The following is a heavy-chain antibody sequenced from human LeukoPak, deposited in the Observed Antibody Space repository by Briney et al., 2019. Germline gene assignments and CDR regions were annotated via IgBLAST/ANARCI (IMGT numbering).Heavy chain of an antibody. CDR1: GYTFTNYA. J-gene: IGHJ5*02. Sequence: ASVKVSCKASGYTFTNYAVSWVRQAPGQGLEYMGYISAYNGNTNYAQNFQGRVTMTEDTSTDTAYMELSSLRSEDTAVYYCATDLRFLEWSNWFDPWGQGTLVTVSS. CDR3: ATDLRFLEWSNWFDP. D-gene: IGHD3-3*01. CDR2: ISAYNGNT. V-gene: IGHV1-18*01.